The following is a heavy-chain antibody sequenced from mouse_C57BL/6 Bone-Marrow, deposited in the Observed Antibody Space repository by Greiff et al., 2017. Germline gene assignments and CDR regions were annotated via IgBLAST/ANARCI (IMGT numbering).Heavy chain of an antibody. Sequence: QVQLQQSGAELARPGASVKLSCKASGYTFTSYGISWVKQRTGQGLEWIGEIYPRSGNTYYNDKFKGKATLTADKSSSTAYMELRSLTSEDAAVYFCANDYDNFDYGGQGTTLTVSS. CDR3: ANDYDNFDY. V-gene: IGHV1-81*01. CDR2: IYPRSGNT. D-gene: IGHD2-4*01. CDR1: GYTFTSYG. J-gene: IGHJ2*01.